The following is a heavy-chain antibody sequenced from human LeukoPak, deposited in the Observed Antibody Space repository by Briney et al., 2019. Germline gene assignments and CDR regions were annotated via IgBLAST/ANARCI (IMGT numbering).Heavy chain of an antibody. CDR2: IYSGGST. Sequence: GGSLRLSCAATGFTVSSNYMSWVRQAPGKGLEWVSVIYSGGSTYYADSVKGRFTISRDNSKNTLYLQMNSLRAEDTAVYYCAKDGSDIVVVPASRRNYYYYYGMDVWGKGTTVTVSS. J-gene: IGHJ6*04. D-gene: IGHD2-2*01. CDR1: GFTVSSNY. CDR3: AKDGSDIVVVPASRRNYYYYYGMDV. V-gene: IGHV3-53*05.